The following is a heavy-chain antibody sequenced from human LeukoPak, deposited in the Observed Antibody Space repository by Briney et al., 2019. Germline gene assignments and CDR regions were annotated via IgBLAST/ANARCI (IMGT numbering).Heavy chain of an antibody. Sequence: AGGPLRLSCEASGFTFSDYYMNWIRQAPGKGLEWFSYISGSSGTIYYADSVKGRFTISRDNAKNSLYLQMNSLRAEDTAVYYCARGTTNSGSSHFDYWGQGTLVTVSS. D-gene: IGHD1-26*01. J-gene: IGHJ4*02. CDR3: ARGTTNSGSSHFDY. CDR1: GFTFSDYY. CDR2: ISGSSGTI. V-gene: IGHV3-11*04.